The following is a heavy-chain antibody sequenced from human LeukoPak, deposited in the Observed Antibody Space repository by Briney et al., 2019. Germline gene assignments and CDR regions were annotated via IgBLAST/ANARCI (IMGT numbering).Heavy chain of an antibody. Sequence: ASVKVSCKASGGTFSNYAISWVRQAPGQGLEWMGGIIPMFGTVNHAQKFQGRVTITAYESTSTAYMELSSLRSEDTAVYYCARSGNYDFADWGQGTLVTVSS. J-gene: IGHJ4*02. D-gene: IGHD3-3*01. CDR1: GGTFSNYA. CDR2: IIPMFGTV. V-gene: IGHV1-69*13. CDR3: ARSGNYDFAD.